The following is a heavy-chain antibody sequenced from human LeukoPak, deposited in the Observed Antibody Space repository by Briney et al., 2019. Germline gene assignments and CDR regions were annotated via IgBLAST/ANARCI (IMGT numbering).Heavy chain of an antibody. CDR3: AKGSQFRATMGPFDY. CDR1: GFTFSSYA. Sequence: SGGSLRLSCAASGFTFSSYAMSWVRQAPGKGLEWVSAISGSGGSTYYADSVKGRFTISRDNSKNTLYLQMNSLRAEDTAVYYCAKGSQFRATMGPFDYWGQGTLVTVSS. CDR2: ISGSGGST. J-gene: IGHJ4*02. V-gene: IGHV3-23*01. D-gene: IGHD5-12*01.